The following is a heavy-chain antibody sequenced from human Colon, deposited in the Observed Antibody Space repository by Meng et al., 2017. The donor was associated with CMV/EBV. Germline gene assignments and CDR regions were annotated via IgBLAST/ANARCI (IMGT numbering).Heavy chain of an antibody. CDR3: VTGTTGYFDL. D-gene: IGHD1-7*01. V-gene: IGHV3-53*01. Sequence: GGSLRLSCSASGFPIVSHYMAWVRQAPGKGLEWVSLIYAVGTPYYADSVKGRFTISRDNDKNIIDLQMSSLTADDTAIYYCVTGTTGYFDLWGQGTLVPSPQ. CDR2: IYAVGTP. CDR1: GFPIVSHY. J-gene: IGHJ4*02.